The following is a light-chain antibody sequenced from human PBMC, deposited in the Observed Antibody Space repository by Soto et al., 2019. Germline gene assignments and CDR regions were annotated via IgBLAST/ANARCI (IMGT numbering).Light chain of an antibody. CDR1: QGISSY. J-gene: IGKJ4*01. V-gene: IGKV1-9*01. Sequence: IQLTQSPSSLSPSVGDRVTITCQASQGISSYLTWYQQKPGKAPKLLIYAASTLQSGVPSRFSGSGSGTDFTLTVSSLQREDFATYHCQQLNSYPLTFGGGTKVDIK. CDR3: QQLNSYPLT. CDR2: AAS.